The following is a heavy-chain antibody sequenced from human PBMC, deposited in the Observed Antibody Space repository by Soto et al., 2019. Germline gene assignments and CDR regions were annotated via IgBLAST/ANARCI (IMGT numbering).Heavy chain of an antibody. CDR2: ISDSGTKT. J-gene: IGHJ4*02. V-gene: IGHV3-23*01. CDR3: AKDGIRKDDY. Sequence: PGGSLRLSCSASGFSISDYAMSLVRQAPGKGLEWVSSISDSGTKTFYADSVKGRFAISRDTSKNTVYMQMNNLRVEDTALYYCAKDGIRKDDYWGQGTVVTVS. CDR1: GFSISDYA.